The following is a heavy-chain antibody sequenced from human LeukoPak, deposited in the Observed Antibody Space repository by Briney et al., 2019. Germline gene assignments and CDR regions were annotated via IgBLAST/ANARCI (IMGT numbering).Heavy chain of an antibody. V-gene: IGHV3-23*01. CDR1: GFTFSSYA. CDR2: ISAGGGST. J-gene: IGHJ4*02. CDR3: ARDYCSGGSCYLFDY. Sequence: GGSLRLSCAASGFTFSSYAMNWVRQAPGKGLEWVSTISAGGGSTYYADSVKGRFTISRDDSKNTLYLQMNSLRAEGTALYYCARDYCSGGSCYLFDYWGRGPLVTVSS. D-gene: IGHD2-15*01.